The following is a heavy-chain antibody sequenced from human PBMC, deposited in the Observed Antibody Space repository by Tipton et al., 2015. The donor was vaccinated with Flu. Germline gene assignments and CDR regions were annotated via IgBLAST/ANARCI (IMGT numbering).Heavy chain of an antibody. J-gene: IGHJ4*02. D-gene: IGHD2-2*01. Sequence: TLSLTCSVSGDSIGSGYYWGWIRQPPGKGLEWIGNIHKTGSTYFNPSLTGRVSISVDTSKNQFSLRLTSVTAADTAVYYCARDPSLGMPDYFDYWGQGTLVTASS. CDR2: IHKTGST. CDR3: ARDPSLGMPDYFDY. CDR1: GDSIGSGYY. V-gene: IGHV4-38-2*02.